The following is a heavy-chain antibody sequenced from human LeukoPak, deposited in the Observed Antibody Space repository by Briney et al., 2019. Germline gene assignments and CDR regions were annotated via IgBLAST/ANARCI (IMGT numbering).Heavy chain of an antibody. CDR3: AKGAGGNNFLVGVTGGSFDC. J-gene: IGHJ4*02. CDR1: GFTFHDYA. V-gene: IGHV3-9*01. Sequence: PGRSLRLSCAAPGFTFHDYAIHWVRQAPGRGLEWVSGINWNSDNMGYADSVKGRFTISRDNAKNFLYLQMNSLRGEDTALYYCAKGAGGNNFLVGVTGGSFDCWGQGTLVTVSS. D-gene: IGHD1-26*01. CDR2: INWNSDNM.